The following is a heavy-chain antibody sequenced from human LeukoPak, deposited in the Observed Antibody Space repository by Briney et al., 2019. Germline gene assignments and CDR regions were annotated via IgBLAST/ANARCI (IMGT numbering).Heavy chain of an antibody. Sequence: SETLSLTCTVSGGSISSSSYYWGWIRQPPGKGLEWIGSIYYSGSTYYNPSLKSRVTISEGTSKNQFSLKLSSVTAADTAVYYCARRRRGYSYGDFDYWGQGTLVTVSS. V-gene: IGHV4-39*01. D-gene: IGHD5-18*01. CDR2: IYYSGST. CDR1: GGSISSSSYY. CDR3: ARRRRGYSYGDFDY. J-gene: IGHJ4*02.